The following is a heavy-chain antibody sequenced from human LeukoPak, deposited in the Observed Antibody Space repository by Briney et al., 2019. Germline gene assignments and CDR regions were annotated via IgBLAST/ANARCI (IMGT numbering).Heavy chain of an antibody. CDR3: AAVYCSGKSCSSLLGYYYYGMDV. V-gene: IGHV3-11*03. CDR2: ISSSSSYT. J-gene: IGHJ6*02. Sequence: GGSLRLSCAASGFTFSDYYMSWIRQAPGKGLEWVSYISSSSSYTNYADSVKGRFTISRDNAKNSLYLQMNSLRAEDTAVYYCAAVYCSGKSCSSLLGYYYYGMDVWGQGTTVTVSS. D-gene: IGHD2-15*01. CDR1: GFTFSDYY.